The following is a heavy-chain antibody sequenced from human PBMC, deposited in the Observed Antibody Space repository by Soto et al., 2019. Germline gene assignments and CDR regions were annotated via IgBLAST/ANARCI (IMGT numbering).Heavy chain of an antibody. D-gene: IGHD2-15*01. CDR3: ARDLWVMGCSGGSCYRTEYGMDV. J-gene: IGHJ6*02. V-gene: IGHV1-2*04. Sequence: ASVKVSCKASGYTFTGYSMHWVRQAPGQGLEWMGWINPNSGGTNYAQKFQGWVTMTRDTSISTAYMELSRLGSDDTAVYYCARDLWVMGCSGGSCYRTEYGMDVWGQGTTVTVSS. CDR2: INPNSGGT. CDR1: GYTFTGYS.